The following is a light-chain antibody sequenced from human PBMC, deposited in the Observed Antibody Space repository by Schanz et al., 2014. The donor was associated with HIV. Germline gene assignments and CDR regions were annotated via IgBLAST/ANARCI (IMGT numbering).Light chain of an antibody. CDR2: ATS. CDR1: QSVGGSQ. CDR3: QQYGSSPSWT. V-gene: IGKV3-20*01. Sequence: EIVLTQSPGRLSLSPGERATLSCRASQSVGGSQLAWFQLKRGQPPRLVIYATSTRAAGIPDRFSGTGSGTDFTLTISRLEPEDFAVYYCQQYGSSPSWTFGQGTKLEIK. J-gene: IGKJ1*01.